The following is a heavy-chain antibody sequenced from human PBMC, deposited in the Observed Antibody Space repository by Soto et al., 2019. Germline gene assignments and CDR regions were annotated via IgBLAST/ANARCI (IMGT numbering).Heavy chain of an antibody. V-gene: IGHV3-23*01. CDR1: GFSFSTFE. J-gene: IGHJ4*02. D-gene: IGHD3-16*01. CDR3: VEGGLLDC. CDR2: ISASGDTT. Sequence: EVQLLQSGGGLLQPGGSLRLSCAASGFSFSTFEMSWVRQAPGKGLDWVSFISASGDTTHYADSVKGRFTTSRDSSKNTLFLQMNSLRAEDTAVYSCVEGGLLDCWGRGALGSVSS.